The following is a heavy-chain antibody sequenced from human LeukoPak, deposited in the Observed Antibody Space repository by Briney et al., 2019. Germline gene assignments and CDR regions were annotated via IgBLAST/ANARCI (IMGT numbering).Heavy chain of an antibody. J-gene: IGHJ4*02. CDR2: IYYSGST. V-gene: IGHV4-59*12. Sequence: SETLPLTRTVSGDSISSYYWNWVRQPPGKGLEWIGYIYYSGSTNCNPSLKSRVTISIDTSKNQFSLKLRSVTAADTAVYYCAREVPIVRGLRWDYWGPGTLGSVSS. D-gene: IGHD3-10*01. CDR3: AREVPIVRGLRWDY. CDR1: GDSISSYY.